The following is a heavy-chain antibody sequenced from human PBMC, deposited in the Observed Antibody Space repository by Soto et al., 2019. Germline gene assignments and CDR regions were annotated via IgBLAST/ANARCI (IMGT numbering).Heavy chain of an antibody. CDR3: ARRKNDYYDSSGPYDAFDI. J-gene: IGHJ3*02. CDR2: IYPGDSET. Sequence: PGESLKISCKGSGYSFTSYWIGWVRQMPGKGLEWMGIIYPGDSETRYSPSFQGQVTISADKSISTAYLQWSSLKASDTAMYYCARRKNDYYDSSGPYDAFDIWGQGTMVTVSS. D-gene: IGHD3-22*01. V-gene: IGHV5-51*01. CDR1: GYSFTSYW.